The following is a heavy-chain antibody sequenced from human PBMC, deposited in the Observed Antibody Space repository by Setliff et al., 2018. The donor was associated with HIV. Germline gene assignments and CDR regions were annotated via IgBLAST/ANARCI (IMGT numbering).Heavy chain of an antibody. CDR2: ISWDGGST. CDR3: VKGITGFYSGSYNIWGMDV. Sequence: PGESLKISCAASGFTFDEYTMHWVRQAPGKGLEWVSLISWDGGSTYYADSVKGRSTVSRDNSKNSLYLQMNSLRTEDTALYYCVKGITGFYSGSYNIWGMDVWGKGTTVTVSS. D-gene: IGHD1-26*01. CDR1: GFTFDEYT. V-gene: IGHV3-43*01. J-gene: IGHJ6*03.